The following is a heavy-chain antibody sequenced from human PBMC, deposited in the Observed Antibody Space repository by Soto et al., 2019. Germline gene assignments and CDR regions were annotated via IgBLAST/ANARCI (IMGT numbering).Heavy chain of an antibody. V-gene: IGHV4-59*01. CDR2: IYYSGST. J-gene: IGHJ4*02. CDR1: GGSISSYY. Sequence: SETLSLTCSGSGGSISSYYWSWIRQPPGKGLEWIGYIYYSGSTNYNPSLKSRVTISVDTSKNQFSLKLSSVTAADTAVYYCAREGVYSSSWSPFDYWGQGTLVPVSS. D-gene: IGHD6-13*01. CDR3: AREGVYSSSWSPFDY.